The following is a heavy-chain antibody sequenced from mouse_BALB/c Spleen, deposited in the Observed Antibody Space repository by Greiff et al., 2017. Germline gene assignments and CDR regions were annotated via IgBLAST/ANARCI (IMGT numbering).Heavy chain of an antibody. J-gene: IGHJ2*01. CDR1: GFSLTSYG. D-gene: IGHD2-4*01. Sequence: VKLVESGPGLVAPSQSLSITCTVSGFSLTSYGVHWVRQPPGKGLEWLGVIWAGGSTNYNSALMSRLSISKDNSKSQVFLKMNSLQTDDTDMYYCARDEDMITTGYFDYWGQGTTLTVSS. V-gene: IGHV2-9*02. CDR3: ARDEDMITTGYFDY. CDR2: IWAGGST.